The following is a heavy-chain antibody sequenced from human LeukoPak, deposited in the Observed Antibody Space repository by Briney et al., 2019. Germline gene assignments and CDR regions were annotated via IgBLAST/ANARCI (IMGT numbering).Heavy chain of an antibody. J-gene: IGHJ4*02. CDR3: ARDFSGWYVFDY. Sequence: GGSLRLSCATSGFTFSYYGMHWVRQAPGKGLEWVAFIRYDTSNKYYADPVKGRFTISRDNAKNSLYLQMNSLRAEDTAVYYCARDFSGWYVFDYWGQGTLVTVSS. CDR2: IRYDTSNK. CDR1: GFTFSYYG. V-gene: IGHV3-30*02. D-gene: IGHD6-19*01.